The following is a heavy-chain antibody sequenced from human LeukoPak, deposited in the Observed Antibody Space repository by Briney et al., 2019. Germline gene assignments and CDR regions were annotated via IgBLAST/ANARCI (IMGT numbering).Heavy chain of an antibody. CDR2: IYYSGST. D-gene: IGHD3-9*01. V-gene: IGHV4-39*07. CDR3: ASGRGLRYFDWLPHFDY. CDR1: GGSMSSSSYY. Sequence: TETLSLTCTVSGGSMSSSSYYRGWIRQPPGKGLEWIGSIYYSGSTYYNPSLKSRVTISVDTSKNQFSLKLSSVTAADTAVYYCASGRGLRYFDWLPHFDYWGQGTLVTVSS. J-gene: IGHJ4*02.